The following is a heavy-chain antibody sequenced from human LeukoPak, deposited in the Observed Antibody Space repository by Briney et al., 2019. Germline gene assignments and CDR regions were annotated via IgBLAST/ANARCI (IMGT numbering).Heavy chain of an antibody. CDR3: ARAYYDSSGSFDY. Sequence: SETLSLTCTVAGGSISSYYWSWIRQPPGKGLEWIGYIYYSGSTNYNPSLKSRVTISVDTSKNQFSLKLSSVTAADTAVYYCARAYYDSSGSFDYWGQGTLVTVSS. CDR2: IYYSGST. D-gene: IGHD3-22*01. V-gene: IGHV4-59*01. CDR1: GGSISSYY. J-gene: IGHJ4*02.